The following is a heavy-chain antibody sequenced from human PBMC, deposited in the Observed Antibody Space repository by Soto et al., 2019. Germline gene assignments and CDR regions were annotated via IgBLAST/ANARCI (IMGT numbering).Heavy chain of an antibody. J-gene: IGHJ4*02. CDR2: IRSKAYGGTT. CDR1: GFTFGDYA. V-gene: IGHV3-49*03. Sequence: GGSLRLSCTASGFTFGDYAMSWFRQAPGKGLEWVGFIRSKAYGGTTEYAASVKGRFTISRDDSKSIAHLQMNSLKTEDTAVYYCTRENTRGLNDYWGQGTLVTVSS. CDR3: TRENTRGLNDY.